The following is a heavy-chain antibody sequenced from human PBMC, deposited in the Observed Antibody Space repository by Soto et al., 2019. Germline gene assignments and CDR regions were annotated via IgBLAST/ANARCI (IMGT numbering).Heavy chain of an antibody. CDR3: VNGHSGLGWYYFDF. CDR2: INTNGGST. CDR1: VFTFSGYA. V-gene: IGHV3-64D*06. D-gene: IGHD6-19*01. J-gene: IGHJ4*02. Sequence: GWSLRLSCSASVFTFSGYAMHWVRQAPGKGLEYVSGINTNGGSTYYAASVKGRFTISRDNSKDTLYLQMSSLRAEDTAVYYCVNGHSGLGWYYFDFWGQGTLVTVSS.